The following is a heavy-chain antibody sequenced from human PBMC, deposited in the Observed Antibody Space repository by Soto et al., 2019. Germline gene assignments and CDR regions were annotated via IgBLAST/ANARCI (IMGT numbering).Heavy chain of an antibody. CDR2: IYYSGST. D-gene: IGHD3-10*01. CDR1: GGSISSYY. Sequence: PSETLSLTCTVSGGSISSYYWSWIRQPPGKGLEWIGYIYYSGSTNYNPSLKSRVTISVDTSKNQFSLKLSSVTAADTAVYYCASGTYYYGSGPNWFDPWGQGPLAT. J-gene: IGHJ5*02. CDR3: ASGTYYYGSGPNWFDP. V-gene: IGHV4-59*01.